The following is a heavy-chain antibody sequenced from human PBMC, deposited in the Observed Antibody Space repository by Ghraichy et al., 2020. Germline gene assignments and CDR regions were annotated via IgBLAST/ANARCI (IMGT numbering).Heavy chain of an antibody. CDR2: IKQDGSEK. CDR1: GFTFSSYW. D-gene: IGHD1-7*01. CDR3: ARVIGLELQLDYYGMDV. V-gene: IGHV3-7*01. J-gene: IGHJ6*02. Sequence: GGSLRLSCAASGFTFSSYWMSWVRQAPGKGLEWVANIKQDGSEKYYVDSVKGRFTISRDNAKNSLYLQMNSLRAEDTAVYYCARVIGLELQLDYYGMDVWGQGTTVTVSS.